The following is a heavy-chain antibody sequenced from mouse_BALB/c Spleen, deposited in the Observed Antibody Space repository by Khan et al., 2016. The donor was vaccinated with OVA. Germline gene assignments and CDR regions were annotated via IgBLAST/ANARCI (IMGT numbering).Heavy chain of an antibody. CDR2: VSTGGSST. J-gene: IGHJ3*01. V-gene: IGHV5-6*01. CDR3: TRRAYDYDSDGFAY. Sequence: EVHLVESGGDLVKPGGSLKLSCAASGFTFSTYGMSWVRQAPDKRLEWVATVSTGGSSTYYPDSVTGRFTITSDNPHTTLYLPLSGLQSEDTAMFYCTRRAYDYDSDGFAYWGQGTLVTVSA. D-gene: IGHD1-1*01. CDR1: GFTFSTYG.